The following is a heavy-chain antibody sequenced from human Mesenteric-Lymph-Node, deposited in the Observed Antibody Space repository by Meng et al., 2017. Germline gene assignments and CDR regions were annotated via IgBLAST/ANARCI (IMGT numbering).Heavy chain of an antibody. CDR2: ISGSGGST. V-gene: IGHV3-23*01. CDR3: TTVSSSSLGY. J-gene: IGHJ4*02. D-gene: IGHD6-6*01. CDR1: GFTFSSYA. Sequence: GESLKISCAASGFTFSSYAMSWVRQAPGKGLEWVSAISGSGGSTYYADSVKGRFTISRDNSKNTLYLQMNSLRPEDTAVYYCTTVSSSSLGYWGQRTLVTVSS.